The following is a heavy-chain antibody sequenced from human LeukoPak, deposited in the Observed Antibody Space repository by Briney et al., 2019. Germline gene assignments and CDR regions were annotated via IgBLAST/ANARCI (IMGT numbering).Heavy chain of an antibody. J-gene: IGHJ5*02. D-gene: IGHD3-9*01. CDR1: GGTFSSYA. CDR2: IIPIFGTA. CDR3: ARTFRYYDTASVFDP. V-gene: IGHV1-69*05. Sequence: SVKVSYKASGGTFSSYAISWVRQAPGQGLEWMGRIIPIFGTANYAHKFQGRVTITTDESTSTAYMELSSLRSEDTAVYYCARTFRYYDTASVFDPWGQGTLVTVSS.